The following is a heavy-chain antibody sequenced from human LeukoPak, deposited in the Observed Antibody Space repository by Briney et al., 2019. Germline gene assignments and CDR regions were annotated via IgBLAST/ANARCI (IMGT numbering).Heavy chain of an antibody. CDR2: INWNGGST. D-gene: IGHD3-16*01. Sequence: GGSLRLSCAASGFTFDDYGMSWVRQAPGKGLEWVSGINWNGGSTGYADSVKGRFTISRDNAKNSLYLQMNSLRAEDTALYYCAGGAMADYYYYYMDVWGKGTTVTVSS. V-gene: IGHV3-20*04. J-gene: IGHJ6*03. CDR3: AGGAMADYYYYYMDV. CDR1: GFTFDDYG.